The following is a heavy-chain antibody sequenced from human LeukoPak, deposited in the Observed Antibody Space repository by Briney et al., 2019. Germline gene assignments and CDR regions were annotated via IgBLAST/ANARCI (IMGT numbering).Heavy chain of an antibody. CDR1: GFTFDDYA. Sequence: GGSLRLSCAASGFTFDDYAMHWVRQAPGKGLEWVSGISWNSGSIGYADSVKGRFTISRDNAKNSLYLQMNSLRAEDTALYYCAKDKDFWSGYYTGFDYWGQGTLVTVSS. CDR3: AKDKDFWSGYYTGFDY. V-gene: IGHV3-9*01. D-gene: IGHD3-3*01. CDR2: ISWNSGSI. J-gene: IGHJ4*02.